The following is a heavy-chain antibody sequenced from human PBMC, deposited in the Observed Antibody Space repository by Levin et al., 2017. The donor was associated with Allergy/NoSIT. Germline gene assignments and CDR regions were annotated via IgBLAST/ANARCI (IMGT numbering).Heavy chain of an antibody. Sequence: PSETLSLTCSVSGGSLSGDANTNYYWSWIRQPPGKGLEWLGYIYYSGSTNYNPSLQSRVTFSLDRAKNQLSLRLKSVTSADTAVYYCAREARYYFKSGPYHDSFDIWGPGAKVTVSS. J-gene: IGHJ3*02. CDR2: IYYSGST. V-gene: IGHV4-61*01. CDR1: GGSLSGDANTNYY. D-gene: IGHD3-10*01. CDR3: AREARYYFKSGPYHDSFDI.